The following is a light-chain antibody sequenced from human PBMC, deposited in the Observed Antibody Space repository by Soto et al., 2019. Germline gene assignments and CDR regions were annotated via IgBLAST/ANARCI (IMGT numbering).Light chain of an antibody. Sequence: DILLTQSPATLSLSPGEIATLSCRAMQSVDSSLAWFQQKTGQAPRILIYDASNRATGIPARFSGSGSLTEFTLTISSIDPEDFAVYYRQQRGSGXQLTSGRGTKV. CDR1: QSVDSS. CDR2: DAS. CDR3: QQRGSGXQLT. V-gene: IGKV3-11*01. J-gene: IGKJ4*01.